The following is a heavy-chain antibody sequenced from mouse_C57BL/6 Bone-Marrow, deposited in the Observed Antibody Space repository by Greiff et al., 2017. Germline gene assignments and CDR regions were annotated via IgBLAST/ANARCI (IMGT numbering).Heavy chain of an antibody. J-gene: IGHJ3*01. D-gene: IGHD1-1*01. CDR3: TRHRYYGSISWFAY. CDR2: ISSGGSYT. CDR1: GFTFSSYG. V-gene: IGHV5-6*02. Sequence: DVKLVESGGDLVKPGGSLKLSCAASGFTFSSYGMSWVRQTPDKRLEWVATISSGGSYTYYPDSVKGRFTISRDNAKNTLYLLMSSLKSENTAMYYCTRHRYYGSISWFAYWGQGTLVTVSA.